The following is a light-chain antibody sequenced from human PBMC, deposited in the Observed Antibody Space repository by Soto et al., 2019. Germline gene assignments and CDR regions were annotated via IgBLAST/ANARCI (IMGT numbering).Light chain of an antibody. V-gene: IGKV1-5*03. CDR3: QQYSSYWT. J-gene: IGKJ1*01. CDR2: KAS. Sequence: DIPMTQSPSTLPASVGDRVTITCRASQSISTWLAWYQQKPGKAPNLLIYKASYLASGVPSRFSGGGSGTEFTLTISSLQPDDFANYYCQQYSSYWTFGQGTKVEIK. CDR1: QSISTW.